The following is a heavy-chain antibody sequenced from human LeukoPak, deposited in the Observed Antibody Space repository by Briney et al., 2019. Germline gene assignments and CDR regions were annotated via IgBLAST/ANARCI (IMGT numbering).Heavy chain of an antibody. V-gene: IGHV3-74*01. J-gene: IGHJ6*02. CDR3: AREESEMATILVYYYYYGMDV. CDR1: GFTFSSYA. CDR2: INSDGSST. Sequence: GGSLRLSCAASGFTFSSYAMSWVRQAPGKGLVWVSRINSDGSSTSYADSVKGRFTISRDNAKNTLYLQMNSLRAEDTAVYYCAREESEMATILVYYYYYGMDVWGQGTTVTVSS. D-gene: IGHD5-24*01.